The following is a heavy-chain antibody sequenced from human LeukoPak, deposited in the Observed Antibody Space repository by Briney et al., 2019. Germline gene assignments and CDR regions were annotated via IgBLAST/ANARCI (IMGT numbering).Heavy chain of an antibody. CDR3: ATSSGGPVHDAFDI. J-gene: IGHJ3*02. D-gene: IGHD6-19*01. CDR1: GDSVTSSY. CDR2: IYDNANT. V-gene: IGHV4-4*07. Sequence: PSETLSLTCTVSGDSVTSSYWCWIRQSAGKGLEWIGRIYDNANTNYNPSLKSRVTMSVDTSKNQFSLRLSFVTAADTAVYYCATSSGGPVHDAFDIWGQGTMVTVSS.